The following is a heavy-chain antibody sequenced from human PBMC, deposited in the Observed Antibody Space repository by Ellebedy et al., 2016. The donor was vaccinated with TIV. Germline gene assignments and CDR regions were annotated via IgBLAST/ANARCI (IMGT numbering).Heavy chain of an antibody. CDR2: IYSGGDT. D-gene: IGHD3-10*01. CDR3: ARDPPASGSGTYG. V-gene: IGHV3-53*01. J-gene: IGHJ4*02. Sequence: GESLKISXAASGVTVSNNYMSWVRQAPGKGLEFVSLIYSGGDTSYADSVKGRFTISRGNSKNTVYLQMNSLRDDDTAVYYCARDPPASGSGTYGWGQGTLVTVSS. CDR1: GVTVSNNY.